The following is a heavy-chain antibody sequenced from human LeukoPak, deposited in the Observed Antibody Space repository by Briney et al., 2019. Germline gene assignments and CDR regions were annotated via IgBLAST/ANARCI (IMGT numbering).Heavy chain of an antibody. V-gene: IGHV4-59*01. CDR3: ARDSLHEYVWGSYRFFDY. CDR1: GDSFSNYY. D-gene: IGHD3-16*02. CDR2: IYYTGTT. J-gene: IGHJ4*02. Sequence: PSETLSLTCSVSGDSFSNYYWTWIRQPPGKGLEWIGYIYYTGTTNYNPSLKSRVTISVDTSKNQFSLRLSSVTAADTAVYYCARDSLHEYVWGSYRFFDYWGQGTLVTVSS.